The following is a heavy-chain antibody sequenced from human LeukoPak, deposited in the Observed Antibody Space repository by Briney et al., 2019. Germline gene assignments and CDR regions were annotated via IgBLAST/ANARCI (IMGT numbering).Heavy chain of an antibody. Sequence: GGSLRLSCAASGFTFSSYSMSWVRQAPGKGLEWVSSIRRSSSDKYYVDSVKGRFTISRDNAQNSLYMPMNSLRAEDTAVYYCARDKGIAARPDAFDICGQGKIVPVSS. V-gene: IGHV3-21*01. D-gene: IGHD6-6*01. CDR2: IRRSSSDK. CDR1: GFTFSSYS. CDR3: ARDKGIAARPDAFDI. J-gene: IGHJ3*02.